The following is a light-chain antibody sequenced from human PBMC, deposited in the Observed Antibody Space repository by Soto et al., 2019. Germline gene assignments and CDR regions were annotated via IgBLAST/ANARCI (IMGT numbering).Light chain of an antibody. CDR1: QSISRD. J-gene: IGKJ4*01. V-gene: IGKV1-39*01. CDR3: QQNYSTPLA. Sequence: DIQMTQSPFSLSASVGDRVTITCRASQSISRDLNWYQQKPGKAPNLLIYAASTLESGVPSRFSGSGSGTDFTHTISSLQLEDFATYYCQQNYSTPLAFGGGTKVEIK. CDR2: AAS.